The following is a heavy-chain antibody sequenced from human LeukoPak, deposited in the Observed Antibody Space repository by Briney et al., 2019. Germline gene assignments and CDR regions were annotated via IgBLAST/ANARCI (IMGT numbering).Heavy chain of an antibody. D-gene: IGHD1-26*01. CDR2: IYYSGTT. V-gene: IGHV4-59*01. Sequence: SETLSLTCTVSGGSISSYYWSWIRQPPGKGLEWIGYIYYSGTTDYNPSLKSRVTISVDTSNNQFSLKVSSVTAADTAVYYCARSSGAYRPFDYWGQGSLVTASS. CDR3: ARSSGAYRPFDY. J-gene: IGHJ4*02. CDR1: GGSISSYY.